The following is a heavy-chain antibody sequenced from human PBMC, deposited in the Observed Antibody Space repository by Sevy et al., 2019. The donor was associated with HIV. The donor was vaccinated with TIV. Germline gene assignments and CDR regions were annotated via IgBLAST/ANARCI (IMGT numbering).Heavy chain of an antibody. CDR3: ARPFTIFGVVIHWYYLDY. J-gene: IGHJ4*02. Sequence: GGSLRHSCAASGFTFSSYAMHWVRQAPGKGLEWVAVISYDGSNKYYADSVKGRFTISRDNSKNTLYLQMNSLRAEDTAVYYCARPFTIFGVVIHWYYLDYRGQGTLVTVSS. CDR2: ISYDGSNK. V-gene: IGHV3-30-3*01. D-gene: IGHD3-3*01. CDR1: GFTFSSYA.